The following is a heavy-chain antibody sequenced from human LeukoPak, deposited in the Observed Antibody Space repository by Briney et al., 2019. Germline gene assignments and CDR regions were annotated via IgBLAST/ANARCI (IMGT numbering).Heavy chain of an antibody. CDR3: ARVGLYCSSTSCYSPPNWFDP. J-gene: IGHJ5*02. CDR2: INPNSCGT. CDR1: GYTFTGYY. Sequence: EASVKVSCKASGYTFTGYYMHWVRQAPGQGLEWMGWINPNSCGTNYAQKFQGRVTMTRDTSISTPSMELSRLRSDDTAVYYCARVGLYCSSTSCYSPPNWFDPWGQGTLVTVSS. V-gene: IGHV1-2*02. D-gene: IGHD2-2*02.